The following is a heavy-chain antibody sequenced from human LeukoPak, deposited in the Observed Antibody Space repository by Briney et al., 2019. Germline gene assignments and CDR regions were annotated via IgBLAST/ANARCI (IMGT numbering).Heavy chain of an antibody. CDR2: INSDGSTT. V-gene: IGHV3-74*01. Sequence: GGSLRLSCAASGFTFSSYWMHWVRQAPGMGLVWVSRINSDGSTTSYADSVKGRITISRDNAKNTLYLQMNSQRAEDTAVYYCVGGSYYFDYWGQGTLVTVSS. CDR3: VGGSYYFDY. J-gene: IGHJ4*02. D-gene: IGHD1-26*01. CDR1: GFTFSSYW.